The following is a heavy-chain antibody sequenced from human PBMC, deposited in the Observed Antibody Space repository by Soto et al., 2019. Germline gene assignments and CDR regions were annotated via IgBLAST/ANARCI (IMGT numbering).Heavy chain of an antibody. CDR3: ARGGADDVMITFGGVIA. V-gene: IGHV4-31*03. D-gene: IGHD3-16*02. CDR2: IYYSGST. Sequence: SETLSLTCTVSGGSISRGGYYWSWILQHPGKGLEWIGYIYYSGSTYYNPSLKSRVTISVDTSKNQFSLKLSSVTAADTAVYYCARGGADDVMITFGGVIAWGQGTLVTVSS. J-gene: IGHJ5*02. CDR1: GGSISRGGYY.